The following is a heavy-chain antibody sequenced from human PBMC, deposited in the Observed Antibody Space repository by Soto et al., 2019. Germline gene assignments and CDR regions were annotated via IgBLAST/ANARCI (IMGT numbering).Heavy chain of an antibody. J-gene: IGHJ6*02. CDR2: IYSGGST. D-gene: IGHD3-22*01. V-gene: IGHV3-53*04. CDR3: ARDPYYESSGYLASYGMDV. CDR1: GFTVSSNY. Sequence: EVQLVESGGGLVQPGGSLRLSCAASGFTVSSNYMSWVRQAPGKGLEWVSVIYSGGSTYYADSVKGRFTISRHNSKNTLYLQMNSRRAEDTAVYYCARDPYYESSGYLASYGMDVWGQGTTVTVSS.